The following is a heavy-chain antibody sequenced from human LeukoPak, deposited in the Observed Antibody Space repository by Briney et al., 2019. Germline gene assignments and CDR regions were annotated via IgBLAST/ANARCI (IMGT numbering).Heavy chain of an antibody. J-gene: IGHJ4*02. Sequence: QPGGSLRLSCAASGFTFRSYAMSWVRQAPGKGLEWVSVISGNGGSTHYADSVKGRFTISRDNSKNTLYLQMNSLRVEDTAVYYCAKAHSSSWYYFGDWGQGSLVTVSS. D-gene: IGHD6-13*01. CDR1: GFTFRSYA. CDR3: AKAHSSSWYYFGD. V-gene: IGHV3-23*01. CDR2: ISGNGGST.